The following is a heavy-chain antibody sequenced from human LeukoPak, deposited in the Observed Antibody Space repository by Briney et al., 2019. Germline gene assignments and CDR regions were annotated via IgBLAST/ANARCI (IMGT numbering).Heavy chain of an antibody. CDR3: ARSRWSGYVDY. J-gene: IGHJ4*02. D-gene: IGHD3-3*01. CDR2: INSDGSST. CDR1: GFTFSSYW. V-gene: IGHV3-74*01. Sequence: GSLRLSCAASGFTFSSYWMHWVRQAPGKGLVWVSRINSDGSSTNYADSVKGRFTISRDNAKNTLYLQMNSLRAEDTAVYYCARSRWSGYVDYWGQGTLVTVSS.